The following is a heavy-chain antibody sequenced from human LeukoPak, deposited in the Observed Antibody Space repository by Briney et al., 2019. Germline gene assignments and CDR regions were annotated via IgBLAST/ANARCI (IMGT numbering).Heavy chain of an antibody. CDR3: ATRNGSGSLYFDY. V-gene: IGHV1-2*02. CDR1: GYTFTGYY. Sequence: GASVKVSCKASGYTFTGYYMHWVRQAPGQGLEWMGWINPNSGGTNYAQKFQGRVTMTRDTSISTAYMELSRLRSDDTAVYYCATRNGSGSLYFDYWGQGTLVTVSS. J-gene: IGHJ4*02. CDR2: INPNSGGT. D-gene: IGHD3-10*01.